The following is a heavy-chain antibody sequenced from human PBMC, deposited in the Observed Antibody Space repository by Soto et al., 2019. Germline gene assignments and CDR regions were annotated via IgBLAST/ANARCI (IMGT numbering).Heavy chain of an antibody. Sequence: SETLSLTCTVSGGSVSSGRYYWSWIRQPPGKGLEWIGYIYYSGSTNYNPSLKSRVTISVDTSENQFSLKLSSVTAADTAVYYCARARGAVAGFWFDPWGQGTLVTVSS. V-gene: IGHV4-61*01. J-gene: IGHJ5*02. D-gene: IGHD6-19*01. CDR1: GGSVSSGRYY. CDR2: IYYSGST. CDR3: ARARGAVAGFWFDP.